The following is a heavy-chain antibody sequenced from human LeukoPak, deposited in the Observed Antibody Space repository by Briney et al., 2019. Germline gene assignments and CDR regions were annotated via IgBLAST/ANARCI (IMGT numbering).Heavy chain of an antibody. CDR1: GGSISSYY. D-gene: IGHD5-18*01. Sequence: PSETLSLTCTVSGGSISSYYWSWIRQPPGKGLEWIGYIYYSGSTNYNPSLKSRVTISVDTSKNQFSLKLSSVTAADTAVYYCARDYSYGAFDIWGQGTMVTVSS. V-gene: IGHV4-59*12. CDR2: IYYSGST. CDR3: ARDYSYGAFDI. J-gene: IGHJ3*02.